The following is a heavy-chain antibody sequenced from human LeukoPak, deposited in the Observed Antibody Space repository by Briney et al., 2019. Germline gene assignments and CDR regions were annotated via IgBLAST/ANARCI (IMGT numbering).Heavy chain of an antibody. D-gene: IGHD6-19*01. Sequence: GGSLRLSCAASGFAFRGYWMTWVRQAPGKGLEWVANIKQDGSEKYYVDSVRGRFTISRDSAENSLYLQMNSLRAEDTAVYYCARMRISSGRNFDYWGQGTLVTVSS. J-gene: IGHJ4*02. V-gene: IGHV3-7*01. CDR2: IKQDGSEK. CDR3: ARMRISSGRNFDY. CDR1: GFAFRGYW.